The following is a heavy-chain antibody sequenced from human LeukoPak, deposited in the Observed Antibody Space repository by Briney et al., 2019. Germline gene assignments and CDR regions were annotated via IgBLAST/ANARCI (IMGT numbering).Heavy chain of an antibody. J-gene: IGHJ4*02. CDR2: IYHSGST. CDR1: GGSISSSSYY. CDR3: ASRGHNWNYVVDY. Sequence: SETLSLTCTVSGGSISSSSYYWGWIRQPPGKGLEWIGEIYHSGSTNYNPSLKSRVTISVDKSKNQFSLKLSSVTAADTAVYYCASRGHNWNYVVDYWGQGTLVTVSS. D-gene: IGHD1-7*01. V-gene: IGHV4-39*07.